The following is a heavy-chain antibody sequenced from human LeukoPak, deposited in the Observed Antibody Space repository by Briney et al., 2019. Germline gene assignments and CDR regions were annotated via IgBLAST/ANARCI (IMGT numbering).Heavy chain of an antibody. D-gene: IGHD4-11*01. Sequence: ASVKVSCKASGYTFTAYYLHWARQAPGQGLEWMGWINPNSGGTNYAQKFQGRVTMTRDTSISTAYMELTRLRSDDTAVYYCATYSNQSFFDYWGQGTLVTVSS. CDR1: GYTFTAYY. CDR3: ATYSNQSFFDY. CDR2: INPNSGGT. J-gene: IGHJ4*02. V-gene: IGHV1-2*02.